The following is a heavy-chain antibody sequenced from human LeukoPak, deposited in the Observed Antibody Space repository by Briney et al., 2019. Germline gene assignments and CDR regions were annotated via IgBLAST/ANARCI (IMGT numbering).Heavy chain of an antibody. CDR3: ARDWNDLDDAFDI. D-gene: IGHD1-1*01. CDR1: GFTVSSNY. V-gene: IGHV3-66*01. CDR2: IYSGGST. Sequence: GGSLRLSCAASGFTVSSNYMSWVRQAPGKGLEWVSVIYSGGSTYYADSVKGRFAISRDNSKNTLYLQMNSLRAEDTAVYYCARDWNDLDDAFDIWGQGTMVTVSS. J-gene: IGHJ3*02.